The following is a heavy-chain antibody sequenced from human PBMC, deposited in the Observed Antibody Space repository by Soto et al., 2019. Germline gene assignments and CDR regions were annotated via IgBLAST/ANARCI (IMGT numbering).Heavy chain of an antibody. V-gene: IGHV3-48*01. CDR3: ARHPERIAQIGWFDP. D-gene: IGHD6-13*01. Sequence: EVQLVESGGGLVQPGGSLRLSCAASGFNFSSYSMIWVRQAPGKGLEWVSYISSSSSTIYYADSVKGRFTISRDNAKNSLYLQMNSLRAEDTAVYYCARHPERIAQIGWFDPWGQGTLVTVSS. CDR1: GFNFSSYS. CDR2: ISSSSSTI. J-gene: IGHJ5*02.